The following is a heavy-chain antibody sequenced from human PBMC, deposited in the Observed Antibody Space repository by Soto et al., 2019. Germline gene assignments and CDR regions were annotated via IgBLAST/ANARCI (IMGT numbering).Heavy chain of an antibody. CDR2: INSDGSST. CDR3: ARGAIGSGSTSLDP. J-gene: IGHJ5*02. V-gene: IGHV3-74*01. D-gene: IGHD3-10*01. CDR1: GFPFSSYW. Sequence: EVQLVESGGGLVQPGGSLSLSCAASGFPFSSYWMHWVRQAPGKGLVWVSRINSDGSSTSYADSVKGRFTISRDNVKNTLYLQMNSLRAEDTAVYYCARGAIGSGSTSLDPWGQGTLVTVSS.